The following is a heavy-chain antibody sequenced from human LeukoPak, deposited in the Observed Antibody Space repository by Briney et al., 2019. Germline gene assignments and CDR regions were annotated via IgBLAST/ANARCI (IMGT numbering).Heavy chain of an antibody. CDR1: GGSFSGYY. Sequence: SETLSLTCAVYGGSFSGYYWSWIRQPPGKGLEWIGEINHSGSTNYNPSLKSRVTISVDTSKNQFSLKLSSVTAADTAVYYCARGEYSSGWYNDYWGQGTLVTVSS. J-gene: IGHJ4*02. CDR2: INHSGST. D-gene: IGHD6-19*01. CDR3: ARGEYSSGWYNDY. V-gene: IGHV4-34*01.